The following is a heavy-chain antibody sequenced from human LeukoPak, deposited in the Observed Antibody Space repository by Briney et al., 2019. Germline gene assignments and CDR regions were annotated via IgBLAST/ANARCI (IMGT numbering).Heavy chain of an antibody. CDR2: FDPEDGET. CDR3: ARVRLDDFWSGYRSGPFDY. Sequence: GASVKVSCKVSGYTLTELSMHWVRQAPGKGLEWMGGFDPEDGETIYAQKFQGRVTMTEDTSTDTAYMELSSLRAEDTAVYYCARVRLDDFWSGYRSGPFDYWGQGTLVTVSS. J-gene: IGHJ4*02. D-gene: IGHD3-3*01. V-gene: IGHV1-24*01. CDR1: GYTLTELS.